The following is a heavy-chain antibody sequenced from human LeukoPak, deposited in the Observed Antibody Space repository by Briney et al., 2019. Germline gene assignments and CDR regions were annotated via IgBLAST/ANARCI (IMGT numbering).Heavy chain of an antibody. CDR3: ATGGEPGDNTHDYYYYMDV. V-gene: IGHV1-69-2*01. CDR1: GFTFIDYY. Sequence: GATVKISCKVSGFTFIDYYMHWVQQAPGKGLEWMGLVDPEDGETRFAEKFQGRVTITADTSTDTAYMELSSLRSEDTAVYYCATGGEPGDNTHDYYYYMDVWGKGTSVTVSS. D-gene: IGHD1-26*01. CDR2: VDPEDGET. J-gene: IGHJ6*03.